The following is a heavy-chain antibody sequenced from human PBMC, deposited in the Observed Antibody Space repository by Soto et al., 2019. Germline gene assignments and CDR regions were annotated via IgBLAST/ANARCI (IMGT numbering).Heavy chain of an antibody. CDR3: AREADYYDSSGYYNFDY. D-gene: IGHD3-22*01. CDR1: GGTFSSCA. V-gene: IGHV1-69*13. Sequence: SVKVSCKASGGTFSSCAISWVRQAPGQGLEWMGGIIPIFGTANYAQKFQGRVTITADESTSTAYMELSSLRSEDTAVYYCAREADYYDSSGYYNFDYWGQGTLVTVSS. J-gene: IGHJ4*02. CDR2: IIPIFGTA.